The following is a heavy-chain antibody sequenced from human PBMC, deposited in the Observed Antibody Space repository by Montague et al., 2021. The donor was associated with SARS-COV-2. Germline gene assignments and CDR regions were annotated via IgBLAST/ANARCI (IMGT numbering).Heavy chain of an antibody. Sequence: SETLSLTCTVSGGSISSSSYYWGWIRQPPGKGLEWIGSIYYSGSTYYNPSLKSRVTISVDTSKNQFSLKQSSVTAAGTAVYYCARDLAGYYGSGSYGGMDVWGQGTTVTVSS. CDR1: GGSISSSSYY. V-gene: IGHV4-39*07. CDR2: IYYSGST. J-gene: IGHJ6*02. D-gene: IGHD3-10*01. CDR3: ARDLAGYYGSGSYGGMDV.